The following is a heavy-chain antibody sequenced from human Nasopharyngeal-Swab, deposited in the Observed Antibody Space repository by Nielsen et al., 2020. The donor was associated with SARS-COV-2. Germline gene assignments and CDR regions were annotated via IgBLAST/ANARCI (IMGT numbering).Heavy chain of an antibody. CDR1: GFTFNNYN. J-gene: IGHJ4*02. CDR3: ARDGSSSIVGATFFDY. Sequence: GGSLRLSCAASGFTFNNYNFNWVRQAPGKGLEWVSSISSSSSYIYYADSVKGRFTISRDNAKNSLYLQMNSLRAEDTAVYYCARDGSSSIVGATFFDYWGQGTLVTVSS. CDR2: ISSSSSYI. V-gene: IGHV3-21*01. D-gene: IGHD1-26*01.